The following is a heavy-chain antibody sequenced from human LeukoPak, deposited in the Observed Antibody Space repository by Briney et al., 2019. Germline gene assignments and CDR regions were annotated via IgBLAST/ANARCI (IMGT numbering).Heavy chain of an antibody. D-gene: IGHD1-20*01. J-gene: IGHJ6*02. CDR1: GFTFSDYY. CDR3: ARDTNNGLDV. Sequence: GGSLRLSCAASGFTFSDYYINWIRQAPGKGLEWVSHISSSGRLMQYADSVKGRFTITRDNAQNFMSLQVNSLKPGDTAVYYCARDTNNGLDVWGRGTTVTVSS. CDR2: ISSSGRLM. V-gene: IGHV3-11*01.